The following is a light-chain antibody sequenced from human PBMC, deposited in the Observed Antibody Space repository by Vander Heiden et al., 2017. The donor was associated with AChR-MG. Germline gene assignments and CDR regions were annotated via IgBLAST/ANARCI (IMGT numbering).Light chain of an antibody. Sequence: AIRMTQSPSSLSASTGDRVTLTCRASQGISSYLAWYQQKPGKAPKLLIYAASTLQSGVPSRFSGSGSGTDFTLTISCLQSEDFATYYCQQYYSYPPGLTFGGGTKVEIK. V-gene: IGKV1-8*01. CDR3: QQYYSYPPGLT. J-gene: IGKJ4*01. CDR2: AAS. CDR1: QGISSY.